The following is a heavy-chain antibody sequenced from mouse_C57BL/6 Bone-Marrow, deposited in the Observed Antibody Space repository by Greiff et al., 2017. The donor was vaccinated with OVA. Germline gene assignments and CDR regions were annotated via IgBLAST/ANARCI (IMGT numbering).Heavy chain of an antibody. CDR3: ARDGSSYWFAY. D-gene: IGHD1-1*01. Sequence: VQLQQSGAELVKPGASVKLSCKASGYTFTSYWMQWVKQRPGQGLEWIGEIDPSDSYTNYNQKFKGKATLTVDTSSSTAYMQLSSLTSEDSAVYYCARDGSSYWFAYWGQGTLVTVSA. J-gene: IGHJ3*01. V-gene: IGHV1-50*01. CDR2: IDPSDSYT. CDR1: GYTFTSYW.